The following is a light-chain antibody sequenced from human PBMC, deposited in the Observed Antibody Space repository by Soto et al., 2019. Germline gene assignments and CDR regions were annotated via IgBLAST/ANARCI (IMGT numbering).Light chain of an antibody. CDR1: SSNIGNNY. Sequence: SVLTQPPSVSAAPGQKVTISCSGSSSNIGNNYVSWFQQLPGTAPKLLIYDSNKRPSGIPDRFSGSKSGTSATLDITGLQTGDEADYYCATWDRSLTGEVFGGGTKLTVL. CDR2: DSN. CDR3: ATWDRSLTGEV. V-gene: IGLV1-51*01. J-gene: IGLJ2*01.